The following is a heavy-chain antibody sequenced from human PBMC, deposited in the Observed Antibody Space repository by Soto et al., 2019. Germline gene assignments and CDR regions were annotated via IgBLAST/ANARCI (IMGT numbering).Heavy chain of an antibody. Sequence: GASVKVSCKASGYTFTSYGISWVRQAPGQGLEWMGWISAYNGNTNYAQKLQGRVTMTTDTSTSTAYMELRSLRSDDTAVYYCARDRGIGIRYFDWLFHFDYWGQGTLVTVSS. CDR2: ISAYNGNT. CDR3: ARDRGIGIRYFDWLFHFDY. D-gene: IGHD3-9*01. J-gene: IGHJ4*02. V-gene: IGHV1-18*01. CDR1: GYTFTSYG.